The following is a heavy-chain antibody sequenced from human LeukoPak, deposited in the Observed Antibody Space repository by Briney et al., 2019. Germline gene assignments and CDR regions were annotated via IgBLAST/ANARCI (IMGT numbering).Heavy chain of an antibody. J-gene: IGHJ6*02. V-gene: IGHV3-21*01. Sequence: PGGSLRLSCAASGFTFSSYSMNWVRQAPGKGLEWVSSISSCSSYIYYADSVKGRFTISRDNAKNSLYLQMNSLRAEDTAVYYCARETTFLVSGMDVWGQGTTVTVSS. CDR2: ISSCSSYI. D-gene: IGHD3-16*01. CDR3: ARETTFLVSGMDV. CDR1: GFTFSSYS.